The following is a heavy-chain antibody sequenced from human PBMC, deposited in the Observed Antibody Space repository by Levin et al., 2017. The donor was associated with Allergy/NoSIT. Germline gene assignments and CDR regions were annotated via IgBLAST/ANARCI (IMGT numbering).Heavy chain of an antibody. D-gene: IGHD4-23*01. V-gene: IGHV1-69*13. J-gene: IGHJ2*01. Sequence: ASVKVSCKASGGTFSSYAISWVRQAPGQGLEWMGGIIPIFGTANYAQKFQGRVTITADESTSTAYMELSSLRSEDTAVYYCARGGRPYGGNSNWYFDLWGRGTLVTVSS. CDR1: GGTFSSYA. CDR2: IIPIFGTA. CDR3: ARGGRPYGGNSNWYFDL.